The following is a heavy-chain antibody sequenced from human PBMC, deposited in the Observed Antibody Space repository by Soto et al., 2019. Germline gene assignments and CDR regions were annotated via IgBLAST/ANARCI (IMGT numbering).Heavy chain of an antibody. V-gene: IGHV3-30-3*01. Sequence: GGSLRLSCAASGFTFSSYAMHWVRQAPGKGLEWVAVISYDGSNKYHADSVKGRFTISRDNSKNTLYLQMNSLRAEDTAVYYCARYSSSEKFDYWGQGTLVTVSS. CDR3: ARYSSSEKFDY. J-gene: IGHJ4*02. CDR1: GFTFSSYA. D-gene: IGHD6-6*01. CDR2: ISYDGSNK.